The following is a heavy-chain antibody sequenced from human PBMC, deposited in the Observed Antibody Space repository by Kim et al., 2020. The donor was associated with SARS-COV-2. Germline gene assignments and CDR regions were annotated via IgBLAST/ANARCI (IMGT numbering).Heavy chain of an antibody. D-gene: IGHD3-3*01. CDR1: GYSFTSYW. CDR3: ARPGYYDFWSGYYSTDRDPIDI. J-gene: IGHJ3*02. Sequence: GESLKISCKGSGYSFTSYWIGWVRQMPGKGLEWMGIIYPGDSDTRYSPSFQGQVTISADKSISTAYLQWSSLKASDTAMYYCARPGYYDFWSGYYSTDRDPIDIWGQGTMVAGSS. V-gene: IGHV5-51*01. CDR2: IYPGDSDT.